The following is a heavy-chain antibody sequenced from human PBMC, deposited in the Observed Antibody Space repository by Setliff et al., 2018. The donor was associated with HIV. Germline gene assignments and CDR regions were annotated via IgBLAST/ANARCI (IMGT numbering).Heavy chain of an antibody. J-gene: IGHJ3*02. CDR2: IDPSDSYI. V-gene: IGHV5-10-1*01. CDR1: GKSLSNYW. D-gene: IGHD6-19*01. Sequence: PGESLKISCKGSGKSLSNYWSNWVRQMPGKGLEWMGRIDPSDSYINYGPSFQGHVTISADKSTNTAFLQWSSLKASDSAMYYCSRGIAVAGHDFANTPGDIWGQGTMVTVSS. CDR3: SRGIAVAGHDFANTPGDI.